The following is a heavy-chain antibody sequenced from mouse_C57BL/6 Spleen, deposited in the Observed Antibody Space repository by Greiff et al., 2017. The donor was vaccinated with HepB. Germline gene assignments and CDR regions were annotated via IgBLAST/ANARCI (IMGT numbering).Heavy chain of an antibody. V-gene: IGHV5-9*01. CDR3: ARRENGY. J-gene: IGHJ4*01. Sequence: EVNVVDSGGGLVKPGGSLKLSCAASGFTFSSYTMSWVRQTPEKRLEWVATISGGGGNTYYPDSVKGRFTISRDNAKNTLYLQMSSLRSEDTALYYCARRENGYRGQGTSVTVSS. D-gene: IGHD1-1*02. CDR2: ISGGGGNT. CDR1: GFTFSSYT.